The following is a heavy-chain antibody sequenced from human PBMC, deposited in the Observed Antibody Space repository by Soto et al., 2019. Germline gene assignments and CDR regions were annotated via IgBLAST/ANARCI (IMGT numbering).Heavy chain of an antibody. D-gene: IGHD6-19*01. J-gene: IGHJ2*01. CDR3: ARIRLAVDGTSYWYFYL. V-gene: IGHV2-26*01. Sequence: QVTLKESGPVLVKPTETLTLTCTVSGFSLSNARMGVRWIRQPPVKALEWLAHIFSNDEKSYSTSLKSRLTIYKDTSKSQVVLTMTNMDPVDTATYYCARIRLAVDGTSYWYFYLWGRGTLVTVSS. CDR2: IFSNDEK. CDR1: GFSLSNARMG.